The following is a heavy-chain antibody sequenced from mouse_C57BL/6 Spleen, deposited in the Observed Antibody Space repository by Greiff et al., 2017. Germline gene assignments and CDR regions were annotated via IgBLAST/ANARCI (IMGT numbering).Heavy chain of an antibody. J-gene: IGHJ2*01. CDR3: TREAQATWDYFDY. Sequence: EVQLQQSGPVLARPGASVKMSCKTSGYTFTSYWMHWVKQRPGQGLEWIGAIYPGNSDTSYNQKFKGKAKLTAITSASTAYMELSSLTNEDSAVYYCTREAQATWDYFDYWGQGTTLTVSS. CDR1: GYTFTSYW. D-gene: IGHD3-2*02. CDR2: IYPGNSDT. V-gene: IGHV1-5*01.